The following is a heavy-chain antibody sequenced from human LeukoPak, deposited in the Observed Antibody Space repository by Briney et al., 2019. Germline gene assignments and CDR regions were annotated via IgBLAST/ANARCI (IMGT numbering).Heavy chain of an antibody. CDR3: ARALPYDFWTYYYYYGMDV. J-gene: IGHJ6*02. D-gene: IGHD3-3*01. CDR2: INHSGST. CDR1: GGSISSGGYY. Sequence: SQTLSLTCTVSGGSISSGGYYWSWIRQPPGKGLEWIGEINHSGSTNYNPSLKSRVTISVDTSKNQFSLKLSSVTAADTAVYYCARALPYDFWTYYYYYGMDVWGQGTTVTVSS. V-gene: IGHV4-30-2*01.